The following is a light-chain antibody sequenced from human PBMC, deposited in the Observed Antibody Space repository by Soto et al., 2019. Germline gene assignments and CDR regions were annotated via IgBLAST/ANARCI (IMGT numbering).Light chain of an antibody. CDR3: SSFTPKSTLI. V-gene: IGLV2-14*01. CDR1: IRDVGAYNL. CDR2: EVR. Sequence: QSVLTQPASVSGSPGQSITISCAGTIRDVGAYNLVSWYQQYPGRAPQLILYEVRNRPSGISFRFSGFKSGNTASLTISGLQAEDEADYYCSSFTPKSTLIFGGGTKVTAL. J-gene: IGLJ2*01.